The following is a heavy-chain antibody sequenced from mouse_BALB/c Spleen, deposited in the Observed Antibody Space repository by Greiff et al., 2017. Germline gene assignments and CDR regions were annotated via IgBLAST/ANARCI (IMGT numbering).Heavy chain of an antibody. CDR1: GFTFSSFG. V-gene: IGHV5-17*02. CDR3: ARGNYGPGVSFAY. J-gene: IGHJ3*01. Sequence: EVQLVESGGGLVQPGGSRKLSCAASGFTFSSFGMHWVRQAPEKGLEWVAYISSGSSTIYYADTVKGRFTISRDNPKNTLFLQMTSLRSEDTAMYYCARGNYGPGVSFAYWGQGTLVTVSA. CDR2: ISSGSSTI. D-gene: IGHD1-1*02.